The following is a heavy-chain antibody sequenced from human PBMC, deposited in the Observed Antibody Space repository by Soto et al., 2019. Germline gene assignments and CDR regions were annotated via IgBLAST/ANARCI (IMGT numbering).Heavy chain of an antibody. J-gene: IGHJ6*02. D-gene: IGHD2-21*02. CDR2: IKSKTDGGTT. Sequence: GGSLRLSCAASGFTFSNAWMSWVRQAPGKGLEWVGRIKSKTDGGTTDYAAPVKGRFTISRDDSKNTLYLQMNSLKTEDTAVYYCTTDIVVVTAPDYGMDVWGQGTTVTVPS. CDR3: TTDIVVVTAPDYGMDV. V-gene: IGHV3-15*01. CDR1: GFTFSNAW.